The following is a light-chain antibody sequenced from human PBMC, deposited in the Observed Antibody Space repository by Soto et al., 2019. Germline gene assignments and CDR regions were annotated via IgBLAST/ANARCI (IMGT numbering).Light chain of an antibody. CDR3: QQYVSSPIT. J-gene: IGKJ5*01. Sequence: EIVLTQSPGTLSLSPGERATLSCRASQSVGSDFLAWYQQKPGQAPRLLIYGASSRATGIPDRFSGSGSGTDFTLTISRLEPEDFAVYYCQQYVSSPITFGQGTRLEIK. CDR1: QSVGSDF. CDR2: GAS. V-gene: IGKV3-20*01.